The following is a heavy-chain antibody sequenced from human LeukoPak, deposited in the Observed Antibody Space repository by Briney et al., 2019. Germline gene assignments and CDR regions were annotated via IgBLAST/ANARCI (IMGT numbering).Heavy chain of an antibody. Sequence: PSETLSLTCTVSGGSVSSGSYYWSWIRQPPGKGLEWIGYIYYSGSTNYNPSLKSRVTISVDTSKNQFSLKLSSVTAADTAVYYWAKDPFDFLSGHDAFDIWGQGTKVTGSS. CDR1: GGSVSSGSYY. J-gene: IGHJ3*02. CDR3: AKDPFDFLSGHDAFDI. D-gene: IGHD3-3*01. CDR2: IYYSGST. V-gene: IGHV4-61*01.